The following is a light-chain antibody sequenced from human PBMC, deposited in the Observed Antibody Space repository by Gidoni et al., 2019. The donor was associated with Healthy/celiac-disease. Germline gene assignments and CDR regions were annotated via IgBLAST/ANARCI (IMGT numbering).Light chain of an antibody. J-gene: IGKJ4*01. Sequence: DIQMTQSPSSLSASVGDRVTITCQASQDISNYFKWYQQKPGKAPKLLIYAASNLESGVPSRFSGSGSGTDFTFTISSLQPEDIATYYCQQYANLPLTFGGGTKVEIK. V-gene: IGKV1-33*01. CDR3: QQYANLPLT. CDR1: QDISNY. CDR2: AAS.